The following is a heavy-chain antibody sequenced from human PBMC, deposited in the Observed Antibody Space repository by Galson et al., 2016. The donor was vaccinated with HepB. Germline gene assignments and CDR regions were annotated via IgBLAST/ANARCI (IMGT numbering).Heavy chain of an antibody. CDR1: GGSINSYY. D-gene: IGHD3-16*01. V-gene: IGHV4-4*07. J-gene: IGHJ4*02. CDR2: IYKSGDT. CDR3: ARDVDLYNVWGAYRFDS. Sequence: SETLSLTCIVSGGSINSYYWNWMRQPPGKGLEWIGLIYKSGDTNYNPSLKSRVSISIDTSKNQFSLKMTSLTAADTAVYSCARDVDLYNVWGAYRFDSWGQGTLVTVSS.